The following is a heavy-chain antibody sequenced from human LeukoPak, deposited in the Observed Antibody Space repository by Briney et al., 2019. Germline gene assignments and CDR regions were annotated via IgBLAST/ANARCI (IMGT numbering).Heavy chain of an antibody. CDR2: LWYDGSNK. V-gene: IGHV3-33*01. D-gene: IGHD2-15*01. J-gene: IGHJ4*02. CDR1: GFSFSSYG. CDR3: ARGSCSGGSCYLIDY. Sequence: GGSLRLSCAASGFSFSSYGMHWVRQAPGKGLEWVAALWYDGSNKYYADSVKGRFTISRDTSKNTLYVQMNSLRAEDTAVYYCARGSCSGGSCYLIDYWGQGTLVTVSS.